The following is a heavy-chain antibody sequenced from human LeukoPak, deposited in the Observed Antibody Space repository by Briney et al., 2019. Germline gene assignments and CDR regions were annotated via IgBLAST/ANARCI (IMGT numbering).Heavy chain of an antibody. CDR1: GFTFSSYS. J-gene: IGHJ4*02. Sequence: TGGSLRLSCTASGFTFSSYSMSWVRQGPGTGLEWVSAISGSGDTTFYADSVKGRFTISRDNSKKTLYLQVNSLRAEDTAVYYCAKDLAEMATIIDYWGQGTLVTVSS. D-gene: IGHD5-24*01. CDR2: ISGSGDTT. CDR3: AKDLAEMATIIDY. V-gene: IGHV3-23*01.